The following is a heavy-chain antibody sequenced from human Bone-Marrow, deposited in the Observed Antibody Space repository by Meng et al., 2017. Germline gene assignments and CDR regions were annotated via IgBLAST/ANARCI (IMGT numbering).Heavy chain of an antibody. V-gene: IGHV3-23*01. J-gene: IGHJ4*02. CDR2: LSGGGFTT. Sequence: GESLKISCAASGFSFSSYAMSWVRHAPGKGLEWVSALSGGGFTTYYADSVKGRFTISRDNSKNTLYLQMNSLRAEDTAVYYCAKDLGRIAVAGTRYWGQGTLVTVSS. CDR1: GFSFSSYA. D-gene: IGHD6-19*01. CDR3: AKDLGRIAVAGTRY.